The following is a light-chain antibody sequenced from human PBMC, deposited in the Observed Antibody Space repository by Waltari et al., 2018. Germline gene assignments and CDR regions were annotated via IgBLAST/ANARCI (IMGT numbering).Light chain of an antibody. J-gene: IGKJ1*01. CDR1: QSLLFFNGKTY. CDR3: MQSVQHPCT. CDR2: DAS. Sequence: DILMTQTPLSLSVTPGQPASISCKSSQSLLFFNGKTYLYWILQKPGQPPQLLVYDASHRLSGVPDRFRGSGSATDFTLKISRVESEDVGVYYCMQSVQHPCTFSQGTKVEIK. V-gene: IGKV2D-29*01.